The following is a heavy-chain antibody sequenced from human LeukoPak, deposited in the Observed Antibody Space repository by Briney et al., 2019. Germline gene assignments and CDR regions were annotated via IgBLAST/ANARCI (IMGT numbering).Heavy chain of an antibody. Sequence: SETLSLTCTVSGGSISSSSYYWGWIRQPPGKRLEWIGSIYYSGSTYYNPSLKSRVTISVDTSKNQFSLKLSSVTAADTAVYYCARIGITMIVVDPGATNYWGQGTLVTVSS. V-gene: IGHV4-39*07. CDR3: ARIGITMIVVDPGATNY. D-gene: IGHD3-22*01. J-gene: IGHJ4*02. CDR1: GGSISSSSYY. CDR2: IYYSGST.